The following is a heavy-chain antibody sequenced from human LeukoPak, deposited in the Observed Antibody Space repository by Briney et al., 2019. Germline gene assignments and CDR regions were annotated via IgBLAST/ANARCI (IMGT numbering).Heavy chain of an antibody. CDR2: IYYSGST. CDR1: GGSISSSSYY. CDR3: ARVYSGSHFDY. V-gene: IGHV4-39*07. Sequence: PSETLSLTCTVSGGSISSSSYYWGWIRQPPGKGLEWIGSIYYSGSTYYNPSLKSRVTISVDTSKNQFSLKLSSVTAADTAVYYCARVYSGSHFDYWGQGTLVTVSS. D-gene: IGHD1-26*01. J-gene: IGHJ4*02.